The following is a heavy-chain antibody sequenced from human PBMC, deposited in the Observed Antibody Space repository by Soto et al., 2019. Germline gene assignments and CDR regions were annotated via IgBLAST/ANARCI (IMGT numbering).Heavy chain of an antibody. D-gene: IGHD3-22*01. J-gene: IGHJ3*02. V-gene: IGHV4-59*01. CDR3: ARVGYYDSSGVGAFDI. CDR1: GGSISSYY. Sequence: SEALSLTCTVSGGSISSYYWSWIRQPPGKGLEWIGYIYYSGSTNYNPSLKSRVTISVDTPKNQFSLKLSSVTAADTAVYYCARVGYYDSSGVGAFDIWGQGTMVTVSS. CDR2: IYYSGST.